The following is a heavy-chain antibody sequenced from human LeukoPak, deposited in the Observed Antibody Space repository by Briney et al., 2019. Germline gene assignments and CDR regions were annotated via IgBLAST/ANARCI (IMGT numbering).Heavy chain of an antibody. J-gene: IGHJ3*02. Sequence: ASVKVSCKASGYTFTSYGISWVRQAPGQGLEWMGWISAYNDTNYAQEFQGRVTMTTDTSTSTAYMELRSLRSDDTAVYYCARDQPYYGDHLYAFDIWGQGTMVTVSS. D-gene: IGHD3-10*01. CDR2: ISAYNDT. CDR1: GYTFTSYG. CDR3: ARDQPYYGDHLYAFDI. V-gene: IGHV1-18*01.